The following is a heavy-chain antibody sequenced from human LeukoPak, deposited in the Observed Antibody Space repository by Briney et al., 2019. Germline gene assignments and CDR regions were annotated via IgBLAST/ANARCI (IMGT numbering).Heavy chain of an antibody. D-gene: IGHD1-26*01. V-gene: IGHV3-23*01. CDR3: AKRSHMLGATNPNYYFDH. J-gene: IGHJ4*02. CDR1: GFTLSSYA. CDR2: ISITVGGT. Sequence: PGGSLRLSCAASGFTLSSYAMSWVRQAPGKGLEWVSAISITVGGTYYADSVKGRFTISRDNSKNTLYLQMNSLSAEDTAVYYCAKRSHMLGATNPNYYFDHWGQGTLVTVSS.